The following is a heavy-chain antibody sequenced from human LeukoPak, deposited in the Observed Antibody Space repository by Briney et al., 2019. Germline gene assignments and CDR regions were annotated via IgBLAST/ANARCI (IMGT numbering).Heavy chain of an antibody. CDR1: GGTFGSYA. D-gene: IGHD3-10*01. V-gene: IGHV1-69*13. J-gene: IGHJ6*02. CDR2: IIPIFGTA. CDR3: ARIWFGELLTRRTTPPWHGMDV. Sequence: SVKVSCKASGGTFGSYAISWVRQAPGQGLEWMGGIIPIFGTANYAQKFQGRVTITADESTSTAYMELSSLRSEDTAVYYCARIWFGELLTRRTTPPWHGMDVWGQGTTVTVSS.